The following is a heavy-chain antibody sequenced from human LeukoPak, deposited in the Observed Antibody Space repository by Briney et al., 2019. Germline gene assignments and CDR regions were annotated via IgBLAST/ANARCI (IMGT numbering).Heavy chain of an antibody. V-gene: IGHV4-39*01. J-gene: IGHJ6*03. Sequence: SETLPLTCSVSGGSISSSSYYWVWIRQPPGKGLEWIGSIYYSGSTYYNPSIKSRVTISVDMSKNQFSLNLNSVTAADTAVYYCARHPYYYYYMDVWGKGTTVTVSS. CDR3: ARHPYYYYYMDV. CDR2: IYYSGST. CDR1: GGSISSSSYY.